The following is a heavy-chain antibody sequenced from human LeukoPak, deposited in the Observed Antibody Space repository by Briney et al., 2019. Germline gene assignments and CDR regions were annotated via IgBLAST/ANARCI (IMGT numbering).Heavy chain of an antibody. CDR2: FMPIFGTA. D-gene: IGHD2-15*01. CDR3: ASSAPDMVAATPSYYYYYMDV. V-gene: IGHV1-69*13. Sequence: SVKLSCTASEPTYSSYAISWVRQAPGQGVEWLGGFMPIFGTANYAQKFQGRVTITADESTSTAYMELSSLRSGDTAVYYCASSAPDMVAATPSYYYYYMDVWGKGTTVTISS. CDR1: EPTYSSYA. J-gene: IGHJ6*03.